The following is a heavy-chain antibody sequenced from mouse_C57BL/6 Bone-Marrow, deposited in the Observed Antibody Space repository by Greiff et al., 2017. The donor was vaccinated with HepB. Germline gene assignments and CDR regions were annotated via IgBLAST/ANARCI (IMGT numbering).Heavy chain of an antibody. J-gene: IGHJ1*03. CDR1: GYTFTSYW. V-gene: IGHV1-53*01. D-gene: IGHD2-1*01. CDR2: INPSNGGT. CDR3: ARSAIYYGLWYFDV. Sequence: QVQLQQPGPELVKPGASVKLSCKASGYTFTSYWMHWVKQRPGQGLEWIGNINPSNGGTNYNEKFKSKATLTVDKSSSTAYMQLSSLTSEDSAVYYCARSAIYYGLWYFDVWGTGTTVTVSS.